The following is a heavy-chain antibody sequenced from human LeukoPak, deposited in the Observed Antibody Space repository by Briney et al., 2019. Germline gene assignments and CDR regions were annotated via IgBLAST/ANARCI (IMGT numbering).Heavy chain of an antibody. CDR2: IYYSGST. V-gene: IGHV4-31*03. J-gene: IGHJ4*02. CDR1: GGSISSGGYY. Sequence: SETLSLTCTVSGGSISSGGYYWSWIRQHPGKGLEWIGYIYYSGSTYYNPSLKSRVTISVDKSKNQFSLQVRSVTAADTAVYYCARRPATVASPLDYWGQGTLVTVSS. CDR3: ARRPATVASPLDY. D-gene: IGHD4-17*01.